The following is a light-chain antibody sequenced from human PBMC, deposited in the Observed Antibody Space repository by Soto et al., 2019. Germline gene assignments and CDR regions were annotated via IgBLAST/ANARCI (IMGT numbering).Light chain of an antibody. Sequence: EIELTQSPGTLSLSPGERATLSCRPRQSVSSSYLAWYQQKPGQAPRLLIYGASSRATGIPDRFSGSGSGTDFTLTISRLEPEDFAVYYCQQYGSSPRTFGQGTKVDI. CDR3: QQYGSSPRT. J-gene: IGKJ1*01. CDR1: QSVSSSY. CDR2: GAS. V-gene: IGKV3-20*01.